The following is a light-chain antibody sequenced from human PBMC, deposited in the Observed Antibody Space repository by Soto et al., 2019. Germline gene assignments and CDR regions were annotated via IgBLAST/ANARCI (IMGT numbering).Light chain of an antibody. CDR2: GNS. Sequence: QSVLTQPPSVSGAPGQRVTISCTGSSSNIGAGYDVHWYQQLPGTAPKLLIYGNSNRPSGVPDRFSGSKSGTSASLAITGLQAEAEADYYCLSYDSSLSGYVFGTGTKLTVL. CDR3: LSYDSSLSGYV. V-gene: IGLV1-40*01. CDR1: SSNIGAGYD. J-gene: IGLJ1*01.